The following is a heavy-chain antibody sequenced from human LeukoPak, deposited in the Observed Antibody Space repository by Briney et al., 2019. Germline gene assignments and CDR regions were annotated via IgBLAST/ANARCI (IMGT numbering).Heavy chain of an antibody. V-gene: IGHV5-51*01. D-gene: IGHD5-12*01. J-gene: IGHJ4*02. CDR2: IYPGDSDT. CDR1: GYSFTSYW. CDR3: ARLRGSGYDFGPFDY. Sequence: GKSLKISCKGSGYSFTSYWIGWVRQMPGKGLEWMGIIYPGDSDTRYSPSFQGQVTISADKSISTAYLQWSSLKASDTAMYYCARLRGSGYDFGPFDYWGQGTLVTVSS.